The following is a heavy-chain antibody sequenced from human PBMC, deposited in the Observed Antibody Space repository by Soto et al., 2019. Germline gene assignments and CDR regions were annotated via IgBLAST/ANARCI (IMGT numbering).Heavy chain of an antibody. CDR3: ARDMRGLLHPSGGMDV. J-gene: IGHJ6*02. Sequence: PSETLSLTCTVSGGSISSGGYYWSWIRQHPGKGLEWIGYIYYSGSTYYNPSLKSRVTISVDTSKNQFSLKLSSVTAADTAVYYCARDMRGLLHPSGGMDVWGQGTTVPVSS. D-gene: IGHD2-2*02. CDR1: GGSISSGGYY. CDR2: IYYSGST. V-gene: IGHV4-31*03.